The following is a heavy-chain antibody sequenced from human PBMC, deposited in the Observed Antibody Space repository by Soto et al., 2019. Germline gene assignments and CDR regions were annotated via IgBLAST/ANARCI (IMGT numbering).Heavy chain of an antibody. J-gene: IGHJ4*02. D-gene: IGHD3-3*01. CDR1: GGSISSGGYY. Sequence: QVQLQESGPGLVKPSQTLSLTCTVSGGSISSGGYYWSWIRQHPGKGLEWIGYIYYSGSTYYNPSLKSRVTISVDTSKNQFSLKLSSVTAADTAVYYCARGDTTIFGVVTEEYFDYWGQRTLVTVSS. CDR3: ARGDTTIFGVVTEEYFDY. CDR2: IYYSGST. V-gene: IGHV4-31*03.